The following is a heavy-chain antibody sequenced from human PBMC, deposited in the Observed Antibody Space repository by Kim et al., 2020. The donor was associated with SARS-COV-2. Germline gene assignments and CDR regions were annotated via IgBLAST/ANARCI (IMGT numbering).Heavy chain of an antibody. CDR3: GSPYTSSPKWFDP. V-gene: IGHV3-23*01. CDR1: GFTFSAYA. CDR2: ISANGVNT. J-gene: IGHJ5*02. Sequence: GGSLRLSCAVSGFTFSAYAMNWVRQAPGKGLEWVSAISANGVNTYYADSLKGRFTVSRDNSKNTVYLQMNNLRAADTAVYYCGSPYTSSPKWFDPWGHGTLVTVSS. D-gene: IGHD6-13*01.